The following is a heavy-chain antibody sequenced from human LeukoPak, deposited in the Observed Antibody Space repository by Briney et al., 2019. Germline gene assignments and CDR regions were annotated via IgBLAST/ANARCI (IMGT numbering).Heavy chain of an antibody. CDR1: GASISSTTYY. V-gene: IGHV4-61*02. CDR3: ARVGLKYCSGGSCYSGRGNWFDP. D-gene: IGHD2-15*01. J-gene: IGHJ5*02. Sequence: SGTLSLTCTVSGASISSTTYYWGWIRQPAGKGLEWIGRIYTSGSTNYNPSLKSRVTISVDTSKNQFSLKLSSVTAADTAVYYCARVGLKYCSGGSCYSGRGNWFDPWGQGTLVTVSS. CDR2: IYTSGST.